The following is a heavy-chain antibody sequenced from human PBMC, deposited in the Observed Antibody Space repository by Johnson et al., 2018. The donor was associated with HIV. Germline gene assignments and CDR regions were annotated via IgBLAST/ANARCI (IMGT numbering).Heavy chain of an antibody. CDR2: ISYDGSNK. CDR1: GFTFSSYA. V-gene: IGHV3-30*14. J-gene: IGHJ3*02. CDR3: ASLSSSLFGAFDI. Sequence: QVQLVESGGGVVQPGRSLRLSCAASGFTFSSYAMHWVRQAPGKGLEWVAVISYDGSNKYYADSVKGRFTISRDNSKNTLYLQMNSLRAEDTVVYYCASLSSSLFGAFDIWGQGTMVTVSS. D-gene: IGHD6-13*01.